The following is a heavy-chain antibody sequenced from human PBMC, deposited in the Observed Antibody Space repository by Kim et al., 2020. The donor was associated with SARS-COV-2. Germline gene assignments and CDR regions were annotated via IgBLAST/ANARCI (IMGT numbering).Heavy chain of an antibody. V-gene: IGHV3-30*18. CDR1: GFTFSSYG. CDR2: ISYDGSNK. J-gene: IGHJ4*02. CDR3: AKDYQYSSSWNYYYDSRTFDY. Sequence: GGSLRLSCAASGFTFSSYGMHWVRQAPGKGLEWVAVISYDGSNKYYADSVKGRFTISRDNSKNTLYLQMNSLRAEDTAVYYCAKDYQYSSSWNYYYDSRTFDYWGQGTLVTVSS. D-gene: IGHD3-22*01.